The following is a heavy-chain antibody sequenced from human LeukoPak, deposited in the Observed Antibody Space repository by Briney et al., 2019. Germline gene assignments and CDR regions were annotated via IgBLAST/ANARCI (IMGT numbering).Heavy chain of an antibody. Sequence: GESLKISCKGSGYSFTTYWISWVRQMPGKGLEWMGRIDPSDSYTNYSPSFQGHVTISADKSFSTAYLQWTSLKASDTAMYYCARHAKAYGSSCDYWGPGTLVTVSS. CDR1: GYSFTTYW. D-gene: IGHD6-13*01. V-gene: IGHV5-10-1*01. CDR2: IDPSDSYT. J-gene: IGHJ4*02. CDR3: ARHAKAYGSSCDY.